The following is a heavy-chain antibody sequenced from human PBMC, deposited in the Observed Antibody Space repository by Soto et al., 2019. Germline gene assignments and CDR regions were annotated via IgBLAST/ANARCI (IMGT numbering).Heavy chain of an antibody. D-gene: IGHD3-3*01. CDR3: AHRVLRTVFGLVTTTAIYFDF. J-gene: IGHJ4*02. CDR2: IYWVDDK. Sequence: QITLNESGPTVVRPTETLTLTCRFSGFSLTTSGVGVVWIRQSPGKAPEWLALIYWVDDKRYSASLKRRLTITKDTSKNQEVLTVSDLDPTDTATYYCAHRVLRTVFGLVTTTAIYFDFWGQGTPVAVSS. V-gene: IGHV2-5*02. CDR1: GFSLTTSGVG.